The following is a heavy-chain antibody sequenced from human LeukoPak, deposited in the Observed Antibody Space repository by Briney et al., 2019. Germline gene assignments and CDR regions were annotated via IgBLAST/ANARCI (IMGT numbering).Heavy chain of an antibody. CDR3: ARDLAGADDY. CDR1: SFTFSKYW. CDR2: IDTNGRTT. D-gene: IGHD6-13*01. Sequence: GGSLRLSCAASSFTFSKYWFHWVRQAPGKGLDWVSRIDTNGRTTDYADSVKGRFTISRDNAKNTLFLEMNSLRAEDSAVYYCARDLAGADDYWGQGTLITISS. J-gene: IGHJ4*02. V-gene: IGHV3-74*01.